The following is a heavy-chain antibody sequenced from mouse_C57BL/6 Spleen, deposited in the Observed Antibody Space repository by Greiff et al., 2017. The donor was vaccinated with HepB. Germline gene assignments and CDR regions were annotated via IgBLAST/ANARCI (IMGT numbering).Heavy chain of an antibody. V-gene: IGHV1-53*01. D-gene: IGHD2-2*01. J-gene: IGHJ2*01. Sequence: QVQLQQPGTELVKPGASVKLSCKASGYTFTSYWMHWVKQRPGQGLEWIGKINPSNGGTNYNEKFKSKATLTVDKSSSTAYMQLSSLTSEDAAVYYCAGKEVVTGDFDYWGQGTTLTVSS. CDR3: AGKEVVTGDFDY. CDR1: GYTFTSYW. CDR2: INPSNGGT.